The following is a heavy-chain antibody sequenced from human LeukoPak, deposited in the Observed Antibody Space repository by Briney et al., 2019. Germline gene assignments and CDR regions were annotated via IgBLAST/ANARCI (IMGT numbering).Heavy chain of an antibody. D-gene: IGHD3-10*01. CDR3: ARNYGSVSYYMGDY. Sequence: ASVKVSCKASGYTFTSYGISWVRQAPGQGLERMGWISAYNGNTNYAQKLQGRVTMTTDTSTSTAYMELRSLRSDDTAVYYCARNYGSVSYYMGDYWGQGTLVTVSS. CDR2: ISAYNGNT. CDR1: GYTFTSYG. V-gene: IGHV1-18*01. J-gene: IGHJ4*02.